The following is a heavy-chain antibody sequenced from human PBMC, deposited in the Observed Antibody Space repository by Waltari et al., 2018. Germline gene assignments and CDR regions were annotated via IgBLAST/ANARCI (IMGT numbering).Heavy chain of an antibody. CDR2: ISYDGSNK. D-gene: IGHD1-26*01. Sequence: QVQLVESGGGVVQPGRSLRLSCAASGFTFSSYGMHWVRQAPGKGLEWVAVISYDGSNKYYADSVKGRFTISRDNSKNTLYLQMNSLRAEDTAVYYCAKEWDLRGAFDYWGQGTLVTVSS. V-gene: IGHV3-30*18. CDR3: AKEWDLRGAFDY. J-gene: IGHJ4*02. CDR1: GFTFSSYG.